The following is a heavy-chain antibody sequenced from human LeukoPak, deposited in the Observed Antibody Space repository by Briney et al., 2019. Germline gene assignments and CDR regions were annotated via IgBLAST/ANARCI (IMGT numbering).Heavy chain of an antibody. CDR3: ASERGYSYGYSS. Sequence: ASVKVSCKASGYTFTGYYMHWVRQAPGQGLEWMGWMNPNSGNTGYAQKFQGRVTMTRNTSISTAYMELSSLRSEDTAVYYCASERGYSYGYSSWGQGTLVTVSS. J-gene: IGHJ4*02. CDR1: GYTFTGYY. CDR2: MNPNSGNT. D-gene: IGHD5-18*01. V-gene: IGHV1-8*02.